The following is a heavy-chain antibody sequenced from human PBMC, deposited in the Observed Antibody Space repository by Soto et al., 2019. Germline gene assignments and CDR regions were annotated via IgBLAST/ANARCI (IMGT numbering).Heavy chain of an antibody. CDR1: GGSISGNY. J-gene: IGHJ4*02. Sequence: SETLSLTCTVSGGSISGNYWTWIRQPPGKGLEWIGYAYNSGSTNYNPSLKSRVTISEDTSKSQFSLKVNSMTAADTAVYYCARYRREAVAGYTLDNWGQGILVTVSS. V-gene: IGHV4-59*01. CDR3: ARYRREAVAGYTLDN. D-gene: IGHD6-13*01. CDR2: AYNSGST.